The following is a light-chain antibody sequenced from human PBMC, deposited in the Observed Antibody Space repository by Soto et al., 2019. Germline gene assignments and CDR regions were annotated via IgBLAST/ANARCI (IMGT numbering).Light chain of an antibody. CDR2: DVS. CDR1: SSDVGGYNY. J-gene: IGLJ2*01. Sequence: QSALTQPASVSGSPGQSITIFFTGTSSDVGGYNYVSWYQQHPGKAPKLMSYDVSNRPSGVSNRFSGSKSGNTASLTISGLQAEDEADYYCSSYTSSSTLVVFGGGTKLTVL. V-gene: IGLV2-14*01. CDR3: SSYTSSSTLVV.